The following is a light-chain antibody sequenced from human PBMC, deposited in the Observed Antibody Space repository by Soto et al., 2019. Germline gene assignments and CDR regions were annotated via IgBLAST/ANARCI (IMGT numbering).Light chain of an antibody. CDR2: VAS. V-gene: IGKV3-15*01. Sequence: EIVLTQSPATLSVSPGETVTLSCTASQSVSTKSAWYQQRPGQAPRLLIYVASTRATGIPGRFSGSGSGTEFTLTISSLQSEDFAVYFCQQYKDWFSISFGQGTRLDIK. CDR1: QSVSTK. J-gene: IGKJ5*01. CDR3: QQYKDWFSIS.